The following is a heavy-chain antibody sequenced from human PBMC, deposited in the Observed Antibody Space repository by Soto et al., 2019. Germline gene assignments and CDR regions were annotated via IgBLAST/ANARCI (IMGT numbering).Heavy chain of an antibody. D-gene: IGHD2-15*01. CDR2: ISGGGGST. V-gene: IGHV3-23*01. Sequence: GGSLRLSCVTSGFTFNTYAMNWVRQTPGKGLEWVSGISGGGGSTYYADSVKGRFTISRENSNNTLYLQMNSLRAEDTAEYHCAKVIGGTFHLPFDSWGQGTLVTVSS. CDR1: GFTFNTYA. CDR3: AKVIGGTFHLPFDS. J-gene: IGHJ4*02.